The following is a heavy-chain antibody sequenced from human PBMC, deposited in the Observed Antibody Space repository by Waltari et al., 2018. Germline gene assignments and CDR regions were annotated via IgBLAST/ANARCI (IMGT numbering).Heavy chain of an antibody. CDR2: IIPILGIA. D-gene: IGHD2-15*01. CDR1: GGTFSSYA. Sequence: QVQLVQSGAEVKKPGSSVKVSCKASGGTFSSYAISWVRQSPGQGLEWMGGIIPILGIANYAQKFQGRVTITADKSTSTAYMELSSLRSEDTAVYYCAVVTQDYYYYYYMDVWGKGTTVTVSS. J-gene: IGHJ6*03. V-gene: IGHV1-69*10. CDR3: AVVTQDYYYYYYMDV.